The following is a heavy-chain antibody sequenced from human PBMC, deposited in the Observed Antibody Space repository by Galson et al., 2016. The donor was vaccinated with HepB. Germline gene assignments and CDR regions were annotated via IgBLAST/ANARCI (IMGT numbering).Heavy chain of an antibody. CDR1: GFSVSSNY. J-gene: IGHJ3*02. CDR3: VRDTWKWGYNYASDASDI. V-gene: IGHV3-53*01. CDR2: IHIGGST. Sequence: SLRLSCAASGFSVSSNYMSWVRQTPGKGLEWVSVIHIGGSTNYGDSVKGRVTISRDNSKNTVYLQMNSLRAEDTAVYFCVRDTWKWGYNYASDASDIWGRGTMVTVSS. D-gene: IGHD5-18*01.